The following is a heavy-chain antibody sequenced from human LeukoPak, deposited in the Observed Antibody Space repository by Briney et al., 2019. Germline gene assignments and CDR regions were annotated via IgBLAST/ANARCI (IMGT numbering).Heavy chain of an antibody. J-gene: IGHJ6*03. D-gene: IGHD3-10*01. CDR3: ARKAGSWNLGYYYYYMDV. CDR2: ISSSGSTI. V-gene: IGHV3-48*03. Sequence: KSGGSLRLSCAASGFTFSSYEMNWVRQAPGKGLEWVSYISSSGSTIYYADSVKGRFTISRDNAKNSLYLQMNSLRAEDTAVYYCARKAGSWNLGYYYYYMDVWGKGTTVTISS. CDR1: GFTFSSYE.